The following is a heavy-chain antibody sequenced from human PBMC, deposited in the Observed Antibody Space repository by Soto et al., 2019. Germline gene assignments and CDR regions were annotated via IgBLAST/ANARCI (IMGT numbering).Heavy chain of an antibody. CDR2: ISGYNGDT. CDR1: GYTFTRYG. Sequence: QGHLVQSEAEVKKPGASVKVSCKASGYTFTRYGISCVRQAPGQGLERMGWISGYNGDTNYAQKFQDRVSMTIDTSTGTAYMELRSLTSDDTAIYYCAKNGQPPYYYYGLDVWGQGTKVTVSS. CDR3: AKNGQPPYYYYGLDV. D-gene: IGHD2-8*01. V-gene: IGHV1-18*01. J-gene: IGHJ6*02.